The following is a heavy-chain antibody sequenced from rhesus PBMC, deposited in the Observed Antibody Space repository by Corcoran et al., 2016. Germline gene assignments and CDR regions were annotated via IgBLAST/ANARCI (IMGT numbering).Heavy chain of an antibody. CDR3: ARLDGNWSDS. J-gene: IGHJ6*01. V-gene: IGHV4S7*01. CDR1: GGSISSSNW. CDR2: IYGVSGST. Sequence: QVQLQESGPGLVKPSETLSLTCAVSGGSISSSNWWSWIRQSPGKGPEWIGYIYGVSGSTSYNPSLKGRGTISTDTSKNQFSLKLSSVTAADTAVYYCARLDGNWSDSWGQGVVVTVSS. D-gene: IGHD4-35*01.